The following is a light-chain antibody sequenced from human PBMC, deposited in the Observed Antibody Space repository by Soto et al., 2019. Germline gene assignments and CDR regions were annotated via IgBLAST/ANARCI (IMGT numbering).Light chain of an antibody. CDR1: QSVSSY. V-gene: IGKV3-11*01. CDR2: DAS. Sequence: EVVLTPSPATLSLSPGESATLSCRASQSVSSYLAWYQQKPGQAPRLLIYDASNRATGIPARFSGSGSGTDFTLTISSLEPEDFAVYYCQQRSNWPPITFGQGTRREIK. CDR3: QQRSNWPPIT. J-gene: IGKJ5*01.